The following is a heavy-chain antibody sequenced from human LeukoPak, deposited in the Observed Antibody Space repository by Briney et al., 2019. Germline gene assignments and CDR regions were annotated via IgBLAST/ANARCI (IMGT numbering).Heavy chain of an antibody. D-gene: IGHD6-13*01. Sequence: GGSLRLSCAASGFTFSNYWMHWVRQAPGKGLVWVSRINSDGSSTSYADSVKGRFTISRDNANNTLYLQMNSLRAEDTAVYFCAKGGSRHADYWGQGTLVIVSS. CDR2: INSDGSST. J-gene: IGHJ4*02. V-gene: IGHV3-74*01. CDR1: GFTFSNYW. CDR3: AKGGSRHADY.